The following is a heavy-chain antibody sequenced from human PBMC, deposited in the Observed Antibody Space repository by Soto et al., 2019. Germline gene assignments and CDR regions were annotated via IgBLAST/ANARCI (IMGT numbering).Heavy chain of an antibody. Sequence: EVQLVESGGGLVKPGGSLRLSCAASGFTFSSYSMNWVRQAPGKGLEWVSSISSSSSYIYYADSVKGQFTISRDNAKNSLYLQMNSLRAEDTAVYYCARDGNSSWRDWGQGTLVTVSS. J-gene: IGHJ4*02. D-gene: IGHD6-13*01. CDR2: ISSSSSYI. V-gene: IGHV3-21*01. CDR3: ARDGNSSWRD. CDR1: GFTFSSYS.